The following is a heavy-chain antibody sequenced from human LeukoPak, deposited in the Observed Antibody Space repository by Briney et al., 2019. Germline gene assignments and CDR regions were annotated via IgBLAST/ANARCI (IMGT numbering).Heavy chain of an antibody. Sequence: GASVKVSCKASGYTFTSYGISWVRQAPGQGLEWMGWISAYNGNTNYAQKLQGRVTMTTDTSTSTAYMELRSLRSDDTAVYYCARGKLYYYDSSGYYEDAFDIWGQGTMVTVSS. V-gene: IGHV1-18*01. D-gene: IGHD3-22*01. J-gene: IGHJ3*02. CDR1: GYTFTSYG. CDR2: ISAYNGNT. CDR3: ARGKLYYYDSSGYYEDAFDI.